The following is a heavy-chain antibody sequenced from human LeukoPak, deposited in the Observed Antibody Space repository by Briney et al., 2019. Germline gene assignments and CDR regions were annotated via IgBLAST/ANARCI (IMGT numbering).Heavy chain of an antibody. J-gene: IGHJ6*03. Sequence: KPGGSLRLSCAASGFTFSSYSMNWVRQAPGKGLEWVSSITSSSTYIHYADSVKGRFTISRDNAKNSLYLQMNSLLAEDTAVYYCARTTSGATFSDYYYYHMDVWGKGTTVTVSS. V-gene: IGHV3-21*01. CDR2: ITSSSTYI. CDR3: ARTTSGATFSDYYYYHMDV. CDR1: GFTFSSYS. D-gene: IGHD1-26*01.